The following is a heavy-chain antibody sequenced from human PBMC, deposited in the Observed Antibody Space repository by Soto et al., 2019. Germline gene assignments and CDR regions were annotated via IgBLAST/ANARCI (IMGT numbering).Heavy chain of an antibody. CDR3: ASHFFDVCSSYYGLDV. CDR2: ICPGDADT. CDR1: GYSFLTYW. J-gene: IGHJ6*04. D-gene: IGHD3-3*01. Sequence: GESLNISCAGSGYSFLTYWLAWVRQMPGKGLKWMAIICPGDADTRYSPAFQGPFTISAHKTISTAYLQWSTLKASETAMSYCASHFFDVCSSYYGLDVWGNGTTV. V-gene: IGHV5-51*01.